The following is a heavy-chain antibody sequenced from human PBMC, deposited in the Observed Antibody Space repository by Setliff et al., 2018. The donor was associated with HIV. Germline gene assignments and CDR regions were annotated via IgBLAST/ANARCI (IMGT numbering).Heavy chain of an antibody. J-gene: IGHJ6*03. CDR2: INHSGST. CDR3: ARGRNFWSDYYHYYYMDV. D-gene: IGHD3-3*01. CDR1: GGSFSGHY. Sequence: SETLSLTCAVYGGSFSGHYWTWIRQPPGKGLEWIGYINHSGSTNYNPSLNSRVTISADTSKNQFSLTLSSVTAADTAVYYCARGRNFWSDYYHYYYMDVWGKGTMVTVSS. V-gene: IGHV4-34*01.